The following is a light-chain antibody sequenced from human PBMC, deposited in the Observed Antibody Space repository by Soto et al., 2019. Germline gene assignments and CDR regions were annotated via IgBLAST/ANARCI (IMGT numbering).Light chain of an antibody. V-gene: IGKV3-20*01. Sequence: EFVLTQSPATLSVSPGEGVTLSCRASQGIGDTLAWYQHKPGQTPRLLIYDTSARATGVPDRFSGSGSGTDFALTISRLEPEDFAVYYCHQYGTSSRTFGQGTKVDIK. CDR1: QGIGDT. CDR2: DTS. J-gene: IGKJ1*01. CDR3: HQYGTSSRT.